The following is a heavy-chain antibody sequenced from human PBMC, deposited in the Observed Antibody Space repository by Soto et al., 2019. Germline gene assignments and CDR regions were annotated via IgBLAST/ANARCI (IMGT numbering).Heavy chain of an antibody. CDR1: GFTFSNYA. CDR2: ISTSGGST. J-gene: IGHJ4*02. D-gene: IGHD3-16*01. V-gene: IGHV3-23*01. Sequence: EVQLLESGGGLVQPGGSLRLSCAASGFTFSNYAMSWVRQAPGKGLEWVSTISTSGGSTYSADSVKGRFTTSRDNSKNXXYLQMNSLRAEDAAVYYCARAGLGAYTSGSYYFDYWGQGTLVTVSS. CDR3: ARAGLGAYTSGSYYFDY.